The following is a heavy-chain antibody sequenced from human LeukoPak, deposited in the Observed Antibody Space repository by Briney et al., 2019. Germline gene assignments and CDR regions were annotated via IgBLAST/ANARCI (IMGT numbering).Heavy chain of an antibody. D-gene: IGHD6-13*01. CDR3: ARDRGSSCLDV. V-gene: IGHV3-74*01. Sequence: GGSLRLSCAASGFTFSSYWMHWVRQAPGKGLVWVSRINSAGSSTSYADSVKGRFTISRDNAKNTLYLQMNSLRAEDTAVYYCARDRGSSCLDVWGKGTTVTVSS. CDR1: GFTFSSYW. CDR2: INSAGSST. J-gene: IGHJ6*04.